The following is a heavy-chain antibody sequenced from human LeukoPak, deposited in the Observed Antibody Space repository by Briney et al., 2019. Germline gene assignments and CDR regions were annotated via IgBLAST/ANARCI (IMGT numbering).Heavy chain of an antibody. CDR2: IYYSGST. CDR1: GGSISSYY. D-gene: IGHD6-13*01. Sequence: SETLSLTCTVSGGSISSYYWSWIRQPPGKGLEWLGYIYYSGSTNYNPSLKSRVTISVDTSKNQLSLKLSSVTAADTAVYYCARDGASSWYRYFDYWGQGTLVTVSS. J-gene: IGHJ4*02. CDR3: ARDGASSWYRYFDY. V-gene: IGHV4-59*01.